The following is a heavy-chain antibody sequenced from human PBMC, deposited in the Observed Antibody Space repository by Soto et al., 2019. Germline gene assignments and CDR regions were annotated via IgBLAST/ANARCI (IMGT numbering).Heavy chain of an antibody. V-gene: IGHV1-46*01. CDR2: INPSGGST. CDR3: ARDGSVTLRSSPAYYFDY. Sequence: SRKTAVYRFTRYYMHRLRQAKRQGLEWMGIINPSGGSTSYAQKFQGRVTMTRDTSTSTVYMELSSLRSEDTAVYYCARDGSVTLRSSPAYYFDYWGQGTLVTVSS. J-gene: IGHJ4*02. D-gene: IGHD6-13*01. CDR1: VYRFTRYY.